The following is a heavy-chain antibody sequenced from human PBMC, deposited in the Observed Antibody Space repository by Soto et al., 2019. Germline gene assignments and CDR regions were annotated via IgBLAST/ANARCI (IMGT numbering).Heavy chain of an antibody. V-gene: IGHV4-59*01. Sequence: PSETLSLTCTVSGGSISSYYWSWIRQPPGKGLEWIGYIYYSGSTNYNPSLKSRVTISVDTSKNQFSLKLSSVTAADTAVYYCARVVNWNYYYYYYMDVWGKGTTVTVSS. CDR3: ARVVNWNYYYYYYMDV. CDR1: GGSISSYY. CDR2: IYYSGST. J-gene: IGHJ6*03. D-gene: IGHD1-1*01.